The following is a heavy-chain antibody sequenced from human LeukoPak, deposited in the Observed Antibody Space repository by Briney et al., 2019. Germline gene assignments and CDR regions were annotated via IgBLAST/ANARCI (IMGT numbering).Heavy chain of an antibody. J-gene: IGHJ3*02. V-gene: IGHV3-21*01. CDR2: IASSSSYI. CDR3: ATSCRYGSRSYCFDAFDI. CDR1: GFTFSSYA. D-gene: IGHD3-10*01. Sequence: GGSLRLSCAASGFTFSSYAMSWVRQAPGKGLEWVSSIASSSSYIYYADSVKGRFTISRDNAKNSLYLQMNSLRAEDTAVYFCATSCRYGSRSYCFDAFDIWGQGTMVTVSS.